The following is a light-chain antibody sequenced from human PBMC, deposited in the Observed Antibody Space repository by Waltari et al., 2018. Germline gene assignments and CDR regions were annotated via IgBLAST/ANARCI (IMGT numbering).Light chain of an antibody. CDR1: QSVLYSSNNKNY. V-gene: IGKV4-1*01. CDR3: QQHYPTASLT. Sequence: DIVMTQSPEYLAVSLGERATVNCKSSQSVLYSSNNKNYLAWYQLKPGPPPKLLIYWASTRESGVPDRFSGSGSGTDFTLTISSLQAEDVAVYYCQQHYPTASLTFGGGTKVAI. J-gene: IGKJ4*01. CDR2: WAS.